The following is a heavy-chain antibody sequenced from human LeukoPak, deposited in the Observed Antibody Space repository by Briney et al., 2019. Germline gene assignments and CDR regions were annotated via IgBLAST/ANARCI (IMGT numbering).Heavy chain of an antibody. V-gene: IGHV1-18*01. CDR3: ARFQDSDKLRYYYQYGMGV. Sequence: ASVKVSCKASGYIFASYRISWVRQAPGQGLEWMGWISGYNGDTNYAQKLQGRVTMTTDTSTSTAYMELRSLRSDDTAVYYCARFQDSDKLRYYYQYGMGVWGQGTTVTVSS. CDR2: ISGYNGDT. J-gene: IGHJ6*02. D-gene: IGHD1-26*01. CDR1: GYIFASYR.